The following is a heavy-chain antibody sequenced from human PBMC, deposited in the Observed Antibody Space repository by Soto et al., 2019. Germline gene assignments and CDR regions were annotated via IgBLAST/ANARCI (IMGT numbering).Heavy chain of an antibody. CDR3: XXXXXXVXY. CDR2: ISGSGGST. Sequence: EVQLLESGGGLVQPGGSLRLSCAASGFTFSSYAMSWVRQXPGKGLEWVAAISGSGGSTYYAASVKGRFTISRDNSKXXXXXXXXXXXXXXXXXXXXXXXXXXVXYWGQGTLVTVSS. J-gene: IGHJ4*02. CDR1: GFTFSSYA. V-gene: IGHV3-23*01.